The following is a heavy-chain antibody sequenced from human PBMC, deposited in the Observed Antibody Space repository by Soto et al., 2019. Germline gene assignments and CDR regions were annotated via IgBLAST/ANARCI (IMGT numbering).Heavy chain of an antibody. CDR3: ARDYGKLNP. CDR1: GFTFNRYA. D-gene: IGHD2-15*01. Sequence: PGGSLRLSCAASGFTFNRYAMSWVRQAPGKGLEWVSSISSGSNYIYYADSVKGRFTISRDNAKNSLYLQMNSLRAEDTAVYYCARDYGKLNPWGQGT. J-gene: IGHJ5*02. V-gene: IGHV3-21*01. CDR2: ISSGSNYI.